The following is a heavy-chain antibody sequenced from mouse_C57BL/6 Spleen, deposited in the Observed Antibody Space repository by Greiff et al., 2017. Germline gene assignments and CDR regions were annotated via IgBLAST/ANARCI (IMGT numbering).Heavy chain of an antibody. CDR1: GYSFTDYN. CDR3: ALITTVVATEDFDY. Sequence: EVQLVESGPELVKPGASVKISCKASGYSFTDYNMNWVKQSNGKSLEWIGVINPNYGTTSYNQKFKGKATLTVDQSSSTAYMQLNSLTSEDSAVYYCALITTVVATEDFDYWGQGTTLTVSS. J-gene: IGHJ2*01. CDR2: INPNYGTT. V-gene: IGHV1-39*01. D-gene: IGHD1-1*01.